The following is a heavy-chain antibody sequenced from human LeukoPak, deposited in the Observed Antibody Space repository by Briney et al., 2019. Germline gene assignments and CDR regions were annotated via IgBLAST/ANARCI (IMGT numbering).Heavy chain of an antibody. CDR3: ARDLFYSVSGTYYNVGRVFNY. V-gene: IGHV1-2*02. Sequence: GASVKVSCKASGFTFTCYYMHWVRQAPGQGLEWMGWINPNSGGTNYAQKFQGRVTMTRDTSITTAYMELTSLRSDDTAAYYCARDLFYSVSGTYYNVGRVFNYWGQGTLVTVSS. D-gene: IGHD3-10*01. J-gene: IGHJ4*02. CDR2: INPNSGGT. CDR1: GFTFTCYY.